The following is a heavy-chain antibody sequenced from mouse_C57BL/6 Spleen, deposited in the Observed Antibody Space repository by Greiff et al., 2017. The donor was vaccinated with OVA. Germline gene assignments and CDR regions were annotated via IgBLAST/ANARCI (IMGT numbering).Heavy chain of an antibody. J-gene: IGHJ1*03. CDR2: ISGGGGNT. V-gene: IGHV5-9*01. D-gene: IGHD1-1*01. CDR1: GFTFSSYT. Sequence: EVQLVESGGGLVKPGGSLKLSCAASGFTFSSYTMSWVRQTPEKRLEWVATISGGGGNTYYPDSVKGRFTISRDNAKNTLYLQMSSLRSEDTALYYCARPYYYGSSFYFDVWGTGTTVTVSS. CDR3: ARPYYYGSSFYFDV.